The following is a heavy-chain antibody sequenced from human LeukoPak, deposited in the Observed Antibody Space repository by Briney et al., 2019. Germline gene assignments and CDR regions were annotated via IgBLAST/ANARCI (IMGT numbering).Heavy chain of an antibody. CDR2: ISGSGGST. CDR1: GFTFSSYA. Sequence: PGGSLRLSCAASGFTFSSYAMSWVRQAPGKGLEWVSAISGSGGSTYYADSVKGRFTISRDNSKNTLYLQMNSLRAEDTAVYYCAKEWGDYYDSSGEITIDYWGQGTLVTVSS. D-gene: IGHD3-22*01. V-gene: IGHV3-23*01. CDR3: AKEWGDYYDSSGEITIDY. J-gene: IGHJ4*02.